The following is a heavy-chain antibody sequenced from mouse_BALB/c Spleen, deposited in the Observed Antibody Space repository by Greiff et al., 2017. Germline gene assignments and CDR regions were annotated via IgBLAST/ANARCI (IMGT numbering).Heavy chain of an antibody. CDR2: INSNGGST. J-gene: IGHJ2*01. D-gene: IGHD6-5*01. CDR1: GFTFSSYG. CDR3: ARDPPYCNFDY. Sequence: EVMLVESGGGLVQPGGSLKLSCAASGFTFSSYGMSWVRQTPDKRLELVATINSNGGSTYYPDSVKGRFTISRDNAKNTLYLQMSSLKSEDTAMYYCARDPPYCNFDYWGQGTTLTVSS. V-gene: IGHV5-6-3*01.